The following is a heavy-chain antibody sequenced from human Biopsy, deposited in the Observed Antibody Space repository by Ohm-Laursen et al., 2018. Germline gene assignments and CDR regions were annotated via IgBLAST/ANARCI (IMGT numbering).Heavy chain of an antibody. CDR2: IYYTGKT. J-gene: IGHJ4*01. CDR3: VKNSGYSHDY. CDR1: DGSISGYY. V-gene: IGHV4-59*07. Sequence: SDTLSLTCTVSDGSISGYYWSWIRQAPGKGLEWIGFIYYTGKTKSNPSLKSRLTMSVDTSKNQFSLNLTTVTTADTAVYYCVKNSGYSHDYWGPGILVTVPS. D-gene: IGHD3-22*01.